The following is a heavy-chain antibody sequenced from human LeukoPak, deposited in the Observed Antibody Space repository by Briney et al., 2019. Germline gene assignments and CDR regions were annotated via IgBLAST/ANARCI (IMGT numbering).Heavy chain of an antibody. J-gene: IGHJ4*02. CDR3: ARVGYYSSGPFSYFDC. V-gene: IGHV3-30-3*01. Sequence: GGSLRLSCAASGFTFSRYAMHWVRQAPGKGLEWVAVISYDGSNEYYADSVKGRFTISRDSSENTLYLQMNSLRVEDTAVYYCARVGYYSSGPFSYFDCWGQGTLVTVSS. CDR2: ISYDGSNE. D-gene: IGHD3-10*01. CDR1: GFTFSRYA.